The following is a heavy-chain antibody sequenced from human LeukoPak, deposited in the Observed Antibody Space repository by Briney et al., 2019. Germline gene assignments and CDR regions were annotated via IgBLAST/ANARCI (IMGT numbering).Heavy chain of an antibody. CDR2: ISYDGSNK. J-gene: IGHJ4*02. CDR3: AKVKNYYDSSGYSHPYYFDY. V-gene: IGHV3-30*04. Sequence: PGGSLRLSCAASGFTFSSYAMHWVRQAPGKGLEWVAVISYDGSNKYYADSVKGRLTISRDNSKNTLYLQMNSLRAEDTAVYYCAKVKNYYDSSGYSHPYYFDYWGQGTLVTVSS. CDR1: GFTFSSYA. D-gene: IGHD3-22*01.